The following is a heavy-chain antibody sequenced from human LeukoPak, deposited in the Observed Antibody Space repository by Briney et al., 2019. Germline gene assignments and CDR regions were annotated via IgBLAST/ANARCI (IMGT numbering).Heavy chain of an antibody. CDR1: GFTFDDYA. CDR3: AKDLAARVEYYFDY. Sequence: GGSLRLSCAASGFTFDDYAMPWVRQAPGKGLEWVSGISWNSGSIGYADSVKGRFTISRDNAKNSLYLQMNSLRAEDTALYYCAKDLAARVEYYFDYWGQGTLVTVSS. J-gene: IGHJ4*02. V-gene: IGHV3-9*01. D-gene: IGHD3-3*01. CDR2: ISWNSGSI.